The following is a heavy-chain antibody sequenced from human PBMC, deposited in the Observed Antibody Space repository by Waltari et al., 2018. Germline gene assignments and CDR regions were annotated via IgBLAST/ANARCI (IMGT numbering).Heavy chain of an antibody. J-gene: IGHJ4*02. CDR1: GFTFSNAW. CDR3: TTADNRGGGY. CDR2: IKSKTYGGTT. Sequence: EVQLVESGGGLVKPGGSLRLSCAASGFTFSNAWMSWVRQAPGRGVEWVGRIKSKTYGGTTDYAAPVKGRFTISRDDSKNTLYLQMNSLKTDDTAVYYCTTADNRGGGYWGQGTLVTVSS. D-gene: IGHD1-20*01. V-gene: IGHV3-15*01.